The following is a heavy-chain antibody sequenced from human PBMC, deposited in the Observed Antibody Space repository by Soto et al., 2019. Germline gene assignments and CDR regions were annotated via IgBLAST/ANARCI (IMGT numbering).Heavy chain of an antibody. V-gene: IGHV3-7*01. J-gene: IGHJ6*02. Sequence: EVRLVESGGGLVQPGGSLRLSCVASGFTFTSYWMSWVRQAPGKGLEWVANIKGDGSEKKYVDSVKGRFTISRDNAHNSVSLQMNSLGAEDTALYYCGRDEVRNGVGVWGQGTTVTVSS. CDR3: GRDEVRNGVGV. CDR2: IKGDGSEK. CDR1: GFTFTSYW.